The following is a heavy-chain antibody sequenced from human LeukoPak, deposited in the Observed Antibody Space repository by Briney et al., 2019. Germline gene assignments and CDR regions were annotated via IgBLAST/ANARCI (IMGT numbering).Heavy chain of an antibody. CDR1: GGSFSGYY. V-gene: IGHV4-34*01. J-gene: IGHJ4*02. CDR2: INHSGST. CDR3: ARGTVLRYFDWLPRFDY. Sequence: SETLSLTCAVYGGSFSGYYWSWIRQPPGKGLEWIGEINHSGSTNYNPSLKSRVTISVDTSKSQFSLKLSSVTAADTAVYYCARGTVLRYFDWLPRFDYWGQGTLVTVSS. D-gene: IGHD3-9*01.